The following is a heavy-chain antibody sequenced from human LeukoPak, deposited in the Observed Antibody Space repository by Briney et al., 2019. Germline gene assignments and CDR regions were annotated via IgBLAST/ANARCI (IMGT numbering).Heavy chain of an antibody. D-gene: IGHD1-26*01. CDR2: MNHNSGKT. CDR1: GDTFTSYD. CDR3: ARGPEWELNY. V-gene: IGHV1-8*01. J-gene: IGHJ4*02. Sequence: GSVKVSCKASGDTFTSYDINWVRQGPGQGVEWRGWMNHNSGKTDYAQKFEGRVTMTRNRSISTAYMELSSLRSEDTAVYYCARGPEWELNYWGQGTLVTVSS.